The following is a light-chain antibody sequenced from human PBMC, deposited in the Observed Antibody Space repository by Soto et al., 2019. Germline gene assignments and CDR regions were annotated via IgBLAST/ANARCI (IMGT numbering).Light chain of an antibody. CDR1: QSVSSRS. CDR3: QQYERGFT. CDR2: GAS. V-gene: IGKV3-20*01. J-gene: IGKJ3*01. Sequence: MLTQSPGTLSLSTGGRATLSCRASQSVSSRSLAWYQQKPGQAPRLLIYGASSRATGIPDRFSGSGSGTDFSLTISRLEPEDFAVYYCQQYERGFTFGPGAKVDI.